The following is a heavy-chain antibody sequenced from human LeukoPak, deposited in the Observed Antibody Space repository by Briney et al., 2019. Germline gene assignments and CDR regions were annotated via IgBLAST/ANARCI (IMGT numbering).Heavy chain of an antibody. Sequence: ASVKVSCKASGYTFTSYYMHWVRQAPGQGLEWMGIINPSGGSTSYAQKFQGRVTMTRDTSTSTVYVELSSLRSEDTAVYYCARDPLRYSSSWYYFDYWGQGTLVTVSS. J-gene: IGHJ4*02. D-gene: IGHD6-13*01. CDR1: GYTFTSYY. V-gene: IGHV1-46*01. CDR2: INPSGGST. CDR3: ARDPLRYSSSWYYFDY.